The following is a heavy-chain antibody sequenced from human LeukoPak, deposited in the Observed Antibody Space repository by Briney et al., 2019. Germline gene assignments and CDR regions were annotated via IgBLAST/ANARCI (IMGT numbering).Heavy chain of an antibody. CDR2: ISSSSSYI. V-gene: IGHV3-21*04. Sequence: GGSLRLSCAASGFTFSSYSMNWVRQAPGKGLEWVSSISSSSSYIYYADSVKGRFTISRDNAKNSLYLQMNSLRAEDTALYHCARDDYYDSSGGTFDIWGQGTMVTVSS. J-gene: IGHJ3*02. D-gene: IGHD3-22*01. CDR1: GFTFSSYS. CDR3: ARDDYYDSSGGTFDI.